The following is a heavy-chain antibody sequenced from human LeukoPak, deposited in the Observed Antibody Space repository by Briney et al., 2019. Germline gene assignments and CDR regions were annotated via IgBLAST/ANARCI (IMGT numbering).Heavy chain of an antibody. CDR1: GFTFSSYW. D-gene: IGHD6-13*01. CDR2: ISWNSGSI. CDR3: AKDITGSSY. V-gene: IGHV3-9*01. Sequence: GGSLRLSCAASGFTFSSYWMSWVRQAPGKGLEWVSGISWNSGSIGYADSVKGRFTISRDNAKNSLYLQMNSLRAEDTALYYCAKDITGSSYWGQGTLVTVSS. J-gene: IGHJ1*01.